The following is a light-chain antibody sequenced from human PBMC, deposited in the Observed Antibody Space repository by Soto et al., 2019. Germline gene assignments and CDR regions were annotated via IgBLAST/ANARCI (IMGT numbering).Light chain of an antibody. CDR2: GAS. CDR1: QGIANY. V-gene: IGKV1-27*01. Sequence: DIQMTQSPSSLAASVGDRVTISCRASQGIANYLAWYQQKPGKVPKLLIFGASTLQSGVSSRFTGSGSGTDFTLTLSSLQPDDVATYYCQNYNLFPFTFGPGTKVDIK. J-gene: IGKJ3*01. CDR3: QNYNLFPFT.